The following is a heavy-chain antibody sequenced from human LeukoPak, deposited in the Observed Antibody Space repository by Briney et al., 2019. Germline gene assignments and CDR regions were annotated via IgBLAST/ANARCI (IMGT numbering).Heavy chain of an antibody. CDR2: IIPIFGTA. CDR1: GGTFSSYA. CDR3: ARWDSGRTGTKDAYYFDY. Sequence: SVKVSCKASGGTFSSYAISWVRQAPGQGLEWMGGIIPIFGTANYAQKFQGRVTITADKSTSTAYMELSSLRSEDTAVYYCARWDSGRTGTKDAYYFDYWGQGTPVTVSS. J-gene: IGHJ4*02. D-gene: IGHD1-1*01. V-gene: IGHV1-69*06.